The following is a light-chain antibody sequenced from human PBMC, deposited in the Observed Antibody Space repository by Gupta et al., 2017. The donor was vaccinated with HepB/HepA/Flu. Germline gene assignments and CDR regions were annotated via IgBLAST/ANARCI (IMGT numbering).Light chain of an antibody. CDR1: SSNIGSNY. CDR3: AAWDDSPSGPV. CDR2: RNN. Sequence: QSVLTQPPSASGTPGQRVTIPCSGSSSNIGSNYVYWYQQLPGTAPKLLIYRNNQRPSGVPDRFSGSKSGTSASLAISGLRSEDEADYYCAAWDDSPSGPVFGGGTKLTVL. V-gene: IGLV1-47*01. J-gene: IGLJ2*01.